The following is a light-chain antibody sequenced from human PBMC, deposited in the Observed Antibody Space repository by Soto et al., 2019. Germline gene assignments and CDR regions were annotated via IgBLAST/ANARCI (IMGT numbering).Light chain of an antibody. CDR2: AAS. Sequence: IQMTQSPSAMSASVGDRVTITCRASQDIRSYLGWYQQKPGKAPKLLIFAASNLHSGVPSRFSGSGSGTDFTLTISSLHPEDFATYYCLQDLSYPRTFGQGTKVDIK. CDR1: QDIRSY. J-gene: IGKJ1*01. V-gene: IGKV1-6*01. CDR3: LQDLSYPRT.